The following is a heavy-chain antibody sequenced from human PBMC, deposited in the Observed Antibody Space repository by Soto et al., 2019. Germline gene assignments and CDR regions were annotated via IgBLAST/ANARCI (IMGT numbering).Heavy chain of an antibody. CDR1: GFTFSSYA. V-gene: IGHV3-48*02. D-gene: IGHD2-15*01. CDR3: AREVVAATEWFDP. CDR2: ISGSTGTT. Sequence: GGSLRLSCAASGFTFSSYALNWVRQAPGKGLEWVSYISGSTGTTYYADSVKGRFTISRDNAKNSLYLQMNSLRDEDTAVYYCAREVVAATEWFDPWGQGTLVTVSS. J-gene: IGHJ5*02.